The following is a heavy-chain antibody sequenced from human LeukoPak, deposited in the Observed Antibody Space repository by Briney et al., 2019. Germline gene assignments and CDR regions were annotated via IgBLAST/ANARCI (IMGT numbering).Heavy chain of an antibody. CDR1: GFTFSSYS. Sequence: GGSLRLSCAASGFTFSSYSMNWVRQAPGKGLEWVSSISSSSSYIYYADSVKGRFTISRDNAKNSLYLQMNSLRTEDTAVYYCARGVAVDGFDYWGQGILVTVSS. CDR2: ISSSSSYI. J-gene: IGHJ4*02. V-gene: IGHV3-21*01. CDR3: ARGVAVDGFDY. D-gene: IGHD6-19*01.